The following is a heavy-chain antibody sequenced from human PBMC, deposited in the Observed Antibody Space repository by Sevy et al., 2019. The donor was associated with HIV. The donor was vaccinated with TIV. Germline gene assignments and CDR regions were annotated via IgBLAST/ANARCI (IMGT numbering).Heavy chain of an antibody. J-gene: IGHJ4*02. V-gene: IGHV4-39*07. Sequence: SETLSLTCSISGGTIVSSGHYWGWIRQTPGKGLEWIGSIYYNGHTFYTPSLKSRLTISIDTSKNQFSLTLKSVTAADTAIYFCARDSTTRPRVLDYWGQGTLVTVSS. D-gene: IGHD1-1*01. CDR3: ARDSTTRPRVLDY. CDR2: IYYNGHT. CDR1: GGTIVSSGHY.